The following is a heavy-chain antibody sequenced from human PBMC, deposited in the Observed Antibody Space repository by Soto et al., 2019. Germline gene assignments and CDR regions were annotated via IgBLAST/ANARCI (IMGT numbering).Heavy chain of an antibody. J-gene: IGHJ4*02. D-gene: IGHD1-7*01. V-gene: IGHV1-69*06. CDR1: GGTFSNYV. CDR2: IIPISGAA. CDR3: ARDMTRTVVPYFDF. Sequence: QVQLVQSGAEVKKPGSSVKVSCKASGGTFSNYVVNWVRQAPGQGLEWMGRIIPISGAANYAQKVQGRVTITADKSTSTSYMELSSLRSEDTAVYYCARDMTRTVVPYFDFGGQGTLVTVSS.